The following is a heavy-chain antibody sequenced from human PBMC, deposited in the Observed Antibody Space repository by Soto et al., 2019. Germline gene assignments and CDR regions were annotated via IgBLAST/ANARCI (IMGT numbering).Heavy chain of an antibody. CDR2: ISSSSSYI. CDR3: ARTYHYDFWSGPSYYYYYMDV. Sequence: GGSLRLSCAASGFTFSSYSMNWVRQAPGKGLEWVSSISSSSSYIYYADSVKGRFTISRDNAKNSLYLQMNSLRAEDTAVYYCARTYHYDFWSGPSYYYYYMDVWGKGTTVTVSS. CDR1: GFTFSSYS. J-gene: IGHJ6*03. V-gene: IGHV3-21*01. D-gene: IGHD3-3*01.